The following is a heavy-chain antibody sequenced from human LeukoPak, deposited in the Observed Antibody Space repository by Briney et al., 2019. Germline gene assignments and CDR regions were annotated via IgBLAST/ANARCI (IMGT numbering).Heavy chain of an antibody. J-gene: IGHJ4*02. CDR2: ISGSSSII. V-gene: IGHV3-48*01. D-gene: IGHD3-10*01. Sequence: PGGSLRLSCAASGFTFSSYNMNWVRQAPGKGLEWVSYISGSSSIISYADSVKGRFTISRDNSKNTLYLQMNSLRAEDTAVYYCARQAMVRGGGFRDYFDYWGQGTLVTVSS. CDR1: GFTFSSYN. CDR3: ARQAMVRGGGFRDYFDY.